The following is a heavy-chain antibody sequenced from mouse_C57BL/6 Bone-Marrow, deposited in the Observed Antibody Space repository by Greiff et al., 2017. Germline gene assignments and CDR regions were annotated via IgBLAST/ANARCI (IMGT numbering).Heavy chain of an antibody. D-gene: IGHD1-1*01. CDR2: ISNLAYSI. J-gene: IGHJ4*01. Sequence: EVHLVESGGGLVQPGGSLKLSCAASGFTFSDYGMAWVRQAPRKGPEWVAFISNLAYSIYYADTVTGRFTISRENAKNTLYLEMSSLRSEDTAMYYCARLLLPLYYYAMDYWGQGTSVTVSS. CDR3: ARLLLPLYYYAMDY. V-gene: IGHV5-15*01. CDR1: GFTFSDYG.